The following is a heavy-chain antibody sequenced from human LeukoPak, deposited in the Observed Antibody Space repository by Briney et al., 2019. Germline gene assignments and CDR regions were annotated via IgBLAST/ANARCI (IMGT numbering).Heavy chain of an antibody. V-gene: IGHV3-30-3*01. CDR3: VRGVTIYDSSGYFDY. J-gene: IGHJ4*02. D-gene: IGHD3-22*01. Sequence: GGSLRLSCAASGFSFSVCAMHWVRRAPGKGLEWVATISYDGNSKHYTDSVEGRFTISRDNSKNTLYLQMNTLRVEDTAMYYCVRGVTIYDSSGYFDYWGQGTLVTVSS. CDR1: GFSFSVCA. CDR2: ISYDGNSK.